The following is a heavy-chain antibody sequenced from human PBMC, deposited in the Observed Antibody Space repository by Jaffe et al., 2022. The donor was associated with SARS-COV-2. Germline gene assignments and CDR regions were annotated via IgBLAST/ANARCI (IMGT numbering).Heavy chain of an antibody. CDR2: IYWDDDK. V-gene: IGHV2-5*02. Sequence: QITLKESGPTLVKPTQTLTLTCTFSGFSLSTSGVGVGWIRQPPGKALEWLALIYWDDDKRYSPSLKSRLTITKDTSKNQVVLTMTNMDPVDTATYYCAHKGVEYYDILTGSFRVRSNWFDPWGQGTLVTVSS. CDR3: AHKGVEYYDILTGSFRVRSNWFDP. J-gene: IGHJ5*02. CDR1: GFSLSTSGVG. D-gene: IGHD3-9*01.